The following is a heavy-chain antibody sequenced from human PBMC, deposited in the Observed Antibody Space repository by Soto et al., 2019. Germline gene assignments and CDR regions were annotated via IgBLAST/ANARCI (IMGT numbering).Heavy chain of an antibody. D-gene: IGHD2-2*01. CDR2: ISSANSYI. V-gene: IGHV3-21*04. Sequence: GGSLRLSCAASGFTFSDYNMYWVRQTPGKGLEWVASISSANSYIYYANSVKGRFTIPRDNPKKSLSLQMNSLRAEDTAVYYCARDLVPVAEALFLGYYYYGLDVWGQGTTVTVSS. CDR1: GFTFSDYN. J-gene: IGHJ6*02. CDR3: ARDLVPVAEALFLGYYYYGLDV.